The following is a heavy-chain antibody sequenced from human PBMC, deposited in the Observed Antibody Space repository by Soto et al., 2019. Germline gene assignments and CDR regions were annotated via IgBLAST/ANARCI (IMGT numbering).Heavy chain of an antibody. CDR1: GGSLSDYH. CDR3: TRGGGGPGRY. CDR2: IEQGGST. V-gene: IGHV4-34*01. Sequence: QVQLQQWGSGLLKPSETLSLTCSVYGGSLSDYHWSWIRQPPGKGLGWIGEIEQGGSTNSNPSLQSRVAISIDTSKQQFSLKLLSVAAADTAVYYCTRGGGGPGRYWGQGTLVTVSS. J-gene: IGHJ4*02. D-gene: IGHD1-26*01.